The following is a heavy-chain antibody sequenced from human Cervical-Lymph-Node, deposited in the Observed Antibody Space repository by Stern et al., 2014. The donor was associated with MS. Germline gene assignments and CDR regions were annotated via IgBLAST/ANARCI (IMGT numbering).Heavy chain of an antibody. CDR1: GFSLDEHG. CDR3: VRETSYFDRGLFETTFDY. CDR2: IHSNGRTT. V-gene: IGHV3-20*01. J-gene: IGHJ4*02. D-gene: IGHD3-22*01. Sequence: EVQLVESGGRVVRPGGSLRLSCAVSGFSLDEHGMSWVRQVPGEGLEGLSNIHSNGRTTRYADSVKGRFTISRDNAKQSLYLQMDSLRAEDTAFYHCVRETSYFDRGLFETTFDYWGQGTLVTVSS.